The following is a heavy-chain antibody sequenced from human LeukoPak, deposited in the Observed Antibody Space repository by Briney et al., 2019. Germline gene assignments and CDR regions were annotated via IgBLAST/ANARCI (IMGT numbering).Heavy chain of an antibody. CDR1: GFTFNTYG. Sequence: GGSLRLSCAAFGFTFNTYGMHWVRQAPGKGLEWVAFISYDGHNAYYENSVEGRFTILRDKSKNTLSLQMNSLRTDDTGVYYCAKDLAEATGPHPADCWGQGALVTVSS. V-gene: IGHV3-30*02. CDR2: ISYDGHNA. J-gene: IGHJ4*02. D-gene: IGHD2-8*02. CDR3: AKDLAEATGPHPADC.